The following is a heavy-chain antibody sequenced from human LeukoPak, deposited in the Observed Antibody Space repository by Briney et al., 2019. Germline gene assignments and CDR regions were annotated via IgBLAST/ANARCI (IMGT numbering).Heavy chain of an antibody. CDR2: IYTSGST. CDR1: GGSISSYY. Sequence: SETLSLTCTVSGGSISSYYWSWIRQPAGKGLEWIGRIYTSGSTNYNPSLKSRVTMSVDMSKNQFSLKLSSVTAADTAVYYCARELPEAMVRGPFDYWGQGTLVTVSS. D-gene: IGHD3-10*01. CDR3: ARELPEAMVRGPFDY. J-gene: IGHJ4*02. V-gene: IGHV4-4*07.